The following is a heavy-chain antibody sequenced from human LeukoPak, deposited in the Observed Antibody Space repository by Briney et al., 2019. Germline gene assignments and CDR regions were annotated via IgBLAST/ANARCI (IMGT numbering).Heavy chain of an antibody. CDR1: GFTFSTYT. V-gene: IGHV3-21*01. CDR2: IRSSSSYI. Sequence: GGSLRLSCAVSGFTFSTYTMNWVRLAPGKGLEWVSSIRSSSSYIYYADSVKGRFTISRDNAKNSLYLQMNSLRAEDTAVYYCARDHSAGKYGMDVWGQGTTVTVSS. CDR3: ARDHSAGKYGMDV. J-gene: IGHJ6*02. D-gene: IGHD6-13*01.